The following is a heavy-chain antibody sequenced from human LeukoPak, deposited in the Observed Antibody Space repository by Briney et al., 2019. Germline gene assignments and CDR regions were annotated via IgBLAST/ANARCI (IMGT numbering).Heavy chain of an antibody. CDR2: IYSGGST. V-gene: IGHV3-53*01. Sequence: QSGGSLRLSCAASGFTVSSNYMSWVRQAPGKGLEWVSVIYSGGSTYYADSVKGRFTISRDNSKNTLYLQMNSLRAEDTAVYYCAKDMVRGVYDYWGQGTLVTVSS. CDR3: AKDMVRGVYDY. D-gene: IGHD3-10*01. CDR1: GFTVSSNY. J-gene: IGHJ4*02.